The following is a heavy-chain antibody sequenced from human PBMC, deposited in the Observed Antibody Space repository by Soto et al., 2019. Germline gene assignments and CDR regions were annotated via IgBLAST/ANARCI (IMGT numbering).Heavy chain of an antibody. J-gene: IGHJ4*02. CDR3: ARQRVATAKYYFHX. CDR2: ITDVGST. V-gene: IGHV4-61*01. Sequence: PSETLSLTCAVSGASVSSVSYYWTWIRQPPGKGLEWIGDITDVGSTEYNPSLKSRVTISADTTKRHFSLNLRSVTAADTAIYYCARQRVATAKYYFHXWGQGISVTVSX. D-gene: IGHD3-16*01. CDR1: GASVSSVSYY.